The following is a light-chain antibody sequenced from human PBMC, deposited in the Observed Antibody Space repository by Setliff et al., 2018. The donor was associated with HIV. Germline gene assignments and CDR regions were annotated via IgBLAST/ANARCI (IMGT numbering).Light chain of an antibody. CDR2: DVD. Sequence: VLAQPASVSGSPGQSITISCAGSSSDIGRYNYVSWYQQHPGKAPKLIIFDVDNRPSGVSNRFSGSKSGNTASLNISGLRPEDEADFYCSSYTSTYTYVFGGGTKVTVL. J-gene: IGLJ1*01. CDR1: SSDIGRYNY. V-gene: IGLV2-14*03. CDR3: SSYTSTYTYV.